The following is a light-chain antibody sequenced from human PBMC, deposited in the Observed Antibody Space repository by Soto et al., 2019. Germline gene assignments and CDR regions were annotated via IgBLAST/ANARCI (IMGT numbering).Light chain of an antibody. CDR3: SSFAGPVWV. J-gene: IGLJ3*02. CDR1: GSALVNYNL. CDR2: EVT. Sequence: QSALTQPASVSGSPGQSITISCTGTGSALVNYNLVSWYQQPPGQAPRLVIYEVTKRPSGVPDRFSGSKAGNTASLTVFGLQAEDEADYYCSSFAGPVWVFGGGTKLTVL. V-gene: IGLV2-23*02.